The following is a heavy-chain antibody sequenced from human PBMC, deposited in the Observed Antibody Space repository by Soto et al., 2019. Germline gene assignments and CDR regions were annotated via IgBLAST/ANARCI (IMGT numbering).Heavy chain of an antibody. D-gene: IGHD2-15*01. CDR2: VRGNGDPP. V-gene: IGHV3-64D*06. Sequence: TGGSLRLSCSTSGFTFSSYAMHWVRQSQGKGLEYISGVRGNGDPPFYADSVKGRFTISRDNSKNTVYLQMSSLSAHDAAVYYCVKSRGGNNFDFFDWGQGTLVTVSS. J-gene: IGHJ4*02. CDR3: VKSRGGNNFDFFD. CDR1: GFTFSSYA.